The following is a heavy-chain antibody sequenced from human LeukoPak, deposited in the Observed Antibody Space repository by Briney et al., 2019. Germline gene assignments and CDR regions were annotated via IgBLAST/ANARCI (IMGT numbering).Heavy chain of an antibody. V-gene: IGHV4-34*01. Sequence: PSETLSLTCAVYGGSFSGYNWSWIRQPPGKGLEWIGEINHSGSTNYNPSLKSRVTIAVDTSKNQFSLKLSSVTAADTAVYYCARIVDSSSWSPVDYQGQGTLVTVSS. CDR3: ARIVDSSSWSPVDY. D-gene: IGHD6-13*01. CDR1: GGSFSGYN. J-gene: IGHJ4*02. CDR2: INHSGST.